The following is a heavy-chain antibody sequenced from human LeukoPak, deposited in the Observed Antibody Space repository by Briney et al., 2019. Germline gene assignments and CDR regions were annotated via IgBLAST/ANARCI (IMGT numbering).Heavy chain of an antibody. CDR2: ITGNSVYI. D-gene: IGHD1-26*01. V-gene: IGHV3-21*01. CDR3: ARARSGGPGAYYYYYYMDV. J-gene: IGHJ6*03. Sequence: PGGSLRLSCAASGFTFSDFSMNWVRQAPGKGLEWVASITGNSVYIYYSDSLKGRCTLSRDNAKNSLYLQMNSLRAEDTAVYYCARARSGGPGAYYYYYYMDVWGKGTTVTVSS. CDR1: GFTFSDFS.